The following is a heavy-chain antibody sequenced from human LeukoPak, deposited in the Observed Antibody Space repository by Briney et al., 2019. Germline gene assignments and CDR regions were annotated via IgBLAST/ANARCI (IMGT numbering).Heavy chain of an antibody. D-gene: IGHD3-10*01. CDR1: GYTFTGYY. Sequence: GASVKVSCKASGYTFTGYYMHWVRQAPGQGLEWMGWVNPNSGGTKYAQRFQGRVTMTRDTSISTTYMELSSLRFDDTAVYYCTRDFGSEGSWGQGTLVTVSS. CDR3: TRDFGSEGS. J-gene: IGHJ4*02. CDR2: VNPNSGGT. V-gene: IGHV1-2*02.